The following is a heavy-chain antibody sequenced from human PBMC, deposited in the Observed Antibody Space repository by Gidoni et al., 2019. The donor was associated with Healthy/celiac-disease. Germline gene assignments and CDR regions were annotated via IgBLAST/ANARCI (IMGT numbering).Heavy chain of an antibody. CDR2: IRSKANSYAT. V-gene: IGHV3-73*01. CDR3: TSSGWAKSYYFDY. Sequence: EVQLVESGGGLVQPGGALKLSCAASGFTFSGSAMHWVRPASGKGREWVGRIRSKANSYATAYAASVKGRFTISRDDSKNTAYLQMNSLKTEDTAVYYCTSSGWAKSYYFDYWGQGTLVTVSS. CDR1: GFTFSGSA. J-gene: IGHJ4*02. D-gene: IGHD6-19*01.